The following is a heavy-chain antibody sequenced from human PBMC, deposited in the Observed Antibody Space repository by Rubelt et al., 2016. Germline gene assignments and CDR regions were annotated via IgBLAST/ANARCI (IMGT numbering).Heavy chain of an antibody. CDR3: ARGGVSYSDY. CDR1: GGSIRSSSYY. J-gene: IGHJ4*02. V-gene: IGHV4-39*01. CDR2: IYYRGHT. Sequence: QLQLQESGPGLVKPSETLSLTCTVSGGSIRSSSYYWGWIRQPPGKGLEWIGSIYYRGHTSSYPPSLKSRVAISVDTSKNQFALQPSSVPAADTAVYYCARGGVSYSDYWGQGTRVSVAS. D-gene: IGHD2-21*01.